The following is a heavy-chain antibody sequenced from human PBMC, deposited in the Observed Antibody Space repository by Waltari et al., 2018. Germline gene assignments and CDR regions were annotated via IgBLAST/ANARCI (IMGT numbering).Heavy chain of an antibody. CDR2: IRSRFYGHTT. Sequence: VQLVESVCGWVQPGGRLTLSGVVSGFTVPAVHLRCVRLASWRELAWVGLIRSRFYGHTTAYGASVEGRFTISRDEAKNTAFLQMSSLKTEDTAVYYCTRAYYDLWSGFYSEYWGQGTLVTVSS. V-gene: IGHV3-73*02. CDR1: GFTVPAVH. D-gene: IGHD3-3*01. CDR3: TRAYYDLWSGFYSEY. J-gene: IGHJ4*02.